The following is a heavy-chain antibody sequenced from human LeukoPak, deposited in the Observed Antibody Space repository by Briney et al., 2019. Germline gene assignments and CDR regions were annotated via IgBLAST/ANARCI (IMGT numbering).Heavy chain of an antibody. CDR3: ARGIRSSWYSWFDP. CDR1: GYTFTSYD. Sequence: ASVKVSCKAPGYTFTSYDINWVRQATGQGLEWMGWMNPNSGNTGYAQKFQGRVTMTRNTSISTAYMELSSLRSEDTAVYYCARGIRSSWYSWFDPWGQGTLVTVSS. D-gene: IGHD6-13*01. V-gene: IGHV1-8*01. CDR2: MNPNSGNT. J-gene: IGHJ5*02.